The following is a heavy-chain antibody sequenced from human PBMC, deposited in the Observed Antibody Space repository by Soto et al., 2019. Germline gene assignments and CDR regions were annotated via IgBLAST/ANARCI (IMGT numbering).Heavy chain of an antibody. D-gene: IGHD2-15*01. CDR2: ISSSSSYI. V-gene: IGHV3-21*01. CDR1: GFTFSSYS. CDR3: ARGGMVYCSGGSCYHWDAFDI. J-gene: IGHJ3*02. Sequence: GGSLRLSCAASGFTFSSYSMNWVRQAPGKGLEWVSSISSSSSYIYYADSVKGRFTISRDNAKNSLYLQMNSLRAEDTAVYYCARGGMVYCSGGSCYHWDAFDIWGQGTMVTVSS.